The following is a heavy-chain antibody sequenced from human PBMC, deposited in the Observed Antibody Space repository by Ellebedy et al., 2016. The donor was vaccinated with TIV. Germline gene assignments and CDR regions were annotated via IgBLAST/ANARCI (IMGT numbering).Heavy chain of an antibody. Sequence: SVKVSCKASGGTFSSYAINWVRLAPGQGLEWMGGIIGMFGIPNYAKKFQGRVTITADEFTSTAYMELSSLRSEDTAFYYCARTRVGDGYKDFDYWGQGTLVTVSS. CDR2: IIGMFGIP. D-gene: IGHD5-24*01. CDR1: GGTFSSYA. V-gene: IGHV1-69*13. CDR3: ARTRVGDGYKDFDY. J-gene: IGHJ4*02.